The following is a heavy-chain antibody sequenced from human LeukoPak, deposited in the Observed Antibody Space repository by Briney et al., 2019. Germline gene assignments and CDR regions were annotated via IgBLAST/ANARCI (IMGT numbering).Heavy chain of an antibody. CDR3: AKDRALTVRGGGGLDY. Sequence: GGSLRLSCAASGFTFSSYGMHWVRQAPGKGLEWVAVISYDGSNKYYADSVKGRFTISRDNSKNTLYLQMNSLRAEDTAVYYCAKDRALTVRGGGGLDYWGQGTLVTVSS. J-gene: IGHJ4*02. D-gene: IGHD3-10*01. CDR1: GFTFSSYG. CDR2: ISYDGSNK. V-gene: IGHV3-30*18.